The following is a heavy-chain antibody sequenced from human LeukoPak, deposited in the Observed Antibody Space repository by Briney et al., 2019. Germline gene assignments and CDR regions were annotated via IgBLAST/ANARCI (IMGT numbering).Heavy chain of an antibody. J-gene: IGHJ4*02. D-gene: IGHD6-19*01. CDR1: GFTFSSYA. V-gene: IGHV3-23*01. CDR3: AKGTRAVAGYYLDY. CDR2: ISASGGNT. Sequence: PGGSLRLSCAASGFTFSSYAMNWVRQAPGKGLEWVSAISASGGNTYYADSVKGRFTISRDNSKNTLYLQMNSLRAEDTAVYYCAKGTRAVAGYYLDYWGQGTLVTVSS.